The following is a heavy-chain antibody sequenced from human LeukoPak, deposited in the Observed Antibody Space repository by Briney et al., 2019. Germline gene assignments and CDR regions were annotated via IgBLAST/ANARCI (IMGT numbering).Heavy chain of an antibody. Sequence: ASVKVSCKASGYTLTGYYMHWVRQAPGQGLEWMGWINPNSGGTNYAQKFQGRVTMTRDTSISTAYMELSRLRSDDTAVYYCARGSWGIAARGVMDVWGKGTTVTVSS. CDR2: INPNSGGT. D-gene: IGHD6-6*01. V-gene: IGHV1-2*02. J-gene: IGHJ6*03. CDR1: GYTLTGYY. CDR3: ARGSWGIAARGVMDV.